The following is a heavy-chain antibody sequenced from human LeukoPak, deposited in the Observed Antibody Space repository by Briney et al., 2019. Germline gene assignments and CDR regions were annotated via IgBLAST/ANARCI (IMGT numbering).Heavy chain of an antibody. D-gene: IGHD2-2*01. Sequence: PGGSLRLSCAASGFTFSGYSMNWVRQAPGKGLEWVSSISSSSSYIYYADSVKGRFTISRDNAKNSLYLQMNSLRAEDTAVFYCARLPAYCSSTSCYVDYWGQGTLVTVSS. CDR3: ARLPAYCSSTSCYVDY. CDR1: GFTFSGYS. CDR2: ISSSSSYI. V-gene: IGHV3-21*01. J-gene: IGHJ4*02.